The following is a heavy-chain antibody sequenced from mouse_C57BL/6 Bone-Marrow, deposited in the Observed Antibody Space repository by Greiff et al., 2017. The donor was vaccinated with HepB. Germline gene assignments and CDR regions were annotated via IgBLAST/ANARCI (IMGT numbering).Heavy chain of an antibody. V-gene: IGHV5-4*01. Sequence: EVKLVESGGGLVKPGGSLKLSCAASGFTFSSYAMSWVRQTPEKRLEWVATISDGGSYTYYPDNVKGRFTISRDNAKNNLYLQMSQLKSEDTAMYYCAREGAQATSYDFDYWGQGTTLTVSS. J-gene: IGHJ2*01. CDR2: ISDGGSYT. CDR3: AREGAQATSYDFDY. CDR1: GFTFSSYA. D-gene: IGHD3-2*02.